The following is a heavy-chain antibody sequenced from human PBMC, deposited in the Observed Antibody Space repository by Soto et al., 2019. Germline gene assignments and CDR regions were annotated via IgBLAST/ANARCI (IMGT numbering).Heavy chain of an antibody. CDR1: GYTFTSYG. V-gene: IGHV1-18*01. CDR2: ISAYNGNT. CDR3: ARATPIAGFWEWLWADYYYYYMDV. Sequence: QVQLVQSGAEVKKPGASVKVSCKASGYTFTSYGISWVRQAPGQGLEWMGWISAYNGNTNYAQKLQGRVTMTPDTSTSTAYMELRSLRSDDTAVYYCARATPIAGFWEWLWADYYYYYMDVWGKGTTVTVSS. D-gene: IGHD3-3*01. J-gene: IGHJ6*03.